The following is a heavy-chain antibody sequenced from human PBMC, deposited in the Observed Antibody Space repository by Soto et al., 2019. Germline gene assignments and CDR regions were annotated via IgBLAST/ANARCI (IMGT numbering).Heavy chain of an antibody. CDR2: ASPDGSST. CDR3: ASNGSGDYFWFDP. Sequence: GGSLRLSCAASGFTFSNFWVHWVRQAPGKGLVWVSRASPDGSSTSYADSVKGRFTISRDNAKNTLYMEMNSLRAEDTAVYYCASNGSGDYFWFDPWGQGTLVPVSS. V-gene: IGHV3-74*01. D-gene: IGHD4-17*01. J-gene: IGHJ5*02. CDR1: GFTFSNFW.